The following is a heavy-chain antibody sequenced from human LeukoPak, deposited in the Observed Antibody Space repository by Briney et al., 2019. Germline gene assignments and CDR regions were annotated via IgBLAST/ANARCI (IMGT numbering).Heavy chain of an antibody. D-gene: IGHD6-13*01. Sequence: GGSLRLSCAASGFTFSWYYMHWVRQAPGKGLVWVSRINSDGSSTTYADSVKGRFTISRDNAKNTLYLQMNSLKVEDTAVYYCTRVFVGDEYSSSGYWGQGTLVTVSS. J-gene: IGHJ4*02. V-gene: IGHV3-74*01. CDR1: GFTFSWYY. CDR2: INSDGSST. CDR3: TRVFVGDEYSSSGY.